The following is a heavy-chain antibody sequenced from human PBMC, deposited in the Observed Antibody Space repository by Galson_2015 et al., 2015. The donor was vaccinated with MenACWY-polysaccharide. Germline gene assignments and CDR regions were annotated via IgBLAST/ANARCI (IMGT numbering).Heavy chain of an antibody. Sequence: SLRLSCAASGFTFSSYAMHWVRQAPDKGLEWVAVISYDGSNKYFADSVKGRLTISRDNSKNTMYLQMSSLRAEDTAVYYCTRTYCSRTTCYAPDQPGFDFWGQGTLVTVSS. CDR2: ISYDGSNK. J-gene: IGHJ4*02. D-gene: IGHD2-2*01. CDR1: GFTFSSYA. CDR3: TRTYCSRTTCYAPDQPGFDF. V-gene: IGHV3-30-3*01.